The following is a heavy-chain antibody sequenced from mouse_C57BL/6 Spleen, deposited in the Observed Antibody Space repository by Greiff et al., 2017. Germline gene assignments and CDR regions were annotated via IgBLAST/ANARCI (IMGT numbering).Heavy chain of an antibody. CDR1: GYSITSGYY. CDR2: ISYDGSN. Sequence: EVKLMESGPGLVKPSQSLSLTCSVTGYSITSGYYWNWIRQFPGNKLEWMGYISYDGSNNYNPSLKNRISITRDTSKNQFFLKLNSVTTEDTATYYCARGENYGKDYWGQGTTRTVSS. D-gene: IGHD1-1*01. J-gene: IGHJ2*01. V-gene: IGHV3-6*01. CDR3: ARGENYGKDY.